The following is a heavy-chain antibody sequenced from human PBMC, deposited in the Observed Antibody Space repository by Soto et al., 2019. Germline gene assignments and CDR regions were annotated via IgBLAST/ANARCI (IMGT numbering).Heavy chain of an antibody. V-gene: IGHV3-48*01. Sequence: PGWSLRLSCAASGFTFSSYSMNWVRQAPGKGLEWVSYISSSSSTIYYADSVKGRFTISRDNAKNSLYLQMNSLRAEDTAVYYCARVNYSGSPGDFDYWGQGTLVTVSS. CDR3: ARVNYSGSPGDFDY. CDR1: GFTFSSYS. D-gene: IGHD3-10*01. CDR2: ISSSSSTI. J-gene: IGHJ4*02.